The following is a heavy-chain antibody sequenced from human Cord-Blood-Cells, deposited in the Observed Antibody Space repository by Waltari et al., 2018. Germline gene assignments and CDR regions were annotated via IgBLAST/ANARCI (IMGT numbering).Heavy chain of an antibody. CDR1: GFTFSSYA. CDR3: AKGDRKRAAALDY. CDR2: ISGSGGST. V-gene: IGHV3-23*01. D-gene: IGHD6-13*01. J-gene: IGHJ4*02. Sequence: EVQLLESGGGLVQPRGSLRLSCAAYGFTFSSYAMSWVRQAPGKGLEWVSAISGSGGSTYYADSVKGRFTISRDNSKNTLYLQMNSLRAEDTAVYYCAKGDRKRAAALDYWGQGTLVTVSS.